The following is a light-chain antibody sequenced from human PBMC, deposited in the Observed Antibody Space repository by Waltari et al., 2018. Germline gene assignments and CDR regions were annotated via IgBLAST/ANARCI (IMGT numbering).Light chain of an antibody. CDR2: DVT. J-gene: IGLJ3*02. CDR3: TSYTTSSTWV. CDR1: SSYLGTYNF. V-gene: IGLV2-14*01. Sequence: QSALTQPASVSGTPGQPTTISCTGTSSYLGTYNFVSWYQQHPGKVPKVMIFDVTKRPSGVSDRFFGSKSANTASLTISGLQAEDEANYYCTSYTTSSTWVFGGGTRLTVL.